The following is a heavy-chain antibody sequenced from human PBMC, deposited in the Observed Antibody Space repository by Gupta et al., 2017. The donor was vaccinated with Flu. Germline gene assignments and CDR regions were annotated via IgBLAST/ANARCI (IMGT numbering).Heavy chain of an antibody. D-gene: IGHD2-2*01. CDR1: GSSLSTTGVG. V-gene: IGHV2-5*02. CDR2: VYSDDDK. Sequence: QITLKESGPTLVKPTQTLTLTYTLSGSSLSTTGVGVGWIRQPPGKALEWLAYVYSDDDKRYSPSLRNRLTITRDTSKNQVVLTLTNLDPVDTATYYCAHRSLDCSSGTCIVILFDYWGQGILVTVSS. CDR3: AHRSLDCSSGTCIVILFDY. J-gene: IGHJ4*02.